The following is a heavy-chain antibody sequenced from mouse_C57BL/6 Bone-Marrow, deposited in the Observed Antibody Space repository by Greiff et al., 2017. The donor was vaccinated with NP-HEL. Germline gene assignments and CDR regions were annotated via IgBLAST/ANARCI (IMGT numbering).Heavy chain of an antibody. Sequence: QVQLKESGAELVRPGTSVKMSCKASGYTFTNYWIGWAKQRPGHGLEWIGDIYPGGGYTNYNEKFKGKATLTADKSSSTAYMQFSSLTSEDSAIYYCARRGYGSSSAWFAYWGQGTLVTVSA. D-gene: IGHD1-1*01. CDR3: ARRGYGSSSAWFAY. CDR1: GYTFTNYW. CDR2: IYPGGGYT. J-gene: IGHJ3*01. V-gene: IGHV1-63*01.